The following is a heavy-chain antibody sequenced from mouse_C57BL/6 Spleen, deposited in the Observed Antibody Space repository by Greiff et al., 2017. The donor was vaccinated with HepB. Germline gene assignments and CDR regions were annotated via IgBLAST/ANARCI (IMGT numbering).Heavy chain of an antibody. CDR3: TREGLPFYAMDY. CDR1: GFTFSSYA. D-gene: IGHD2-4*01. Sequence: EVKLMESGEGLVKPGGSLKLSCAASGFTFSSYAMSWVRQTPEKRLEWVAYISSGGDYIYYADTVKGRFTISRDNARNTLYLQMSSLKSEDTAMYYCTREGLPFYAMDYWGQGTSVTVSS. J-gene: IGHJ4*01. CDR2: ISSGGDYI. V-gene: IGHV5-9-1*02.